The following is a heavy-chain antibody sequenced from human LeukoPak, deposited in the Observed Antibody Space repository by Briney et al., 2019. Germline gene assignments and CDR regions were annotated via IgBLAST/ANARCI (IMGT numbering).Heavy chain of an antibody. CDR2: INWNGGST. J-gene: IGHJ6*02. V-gene: IGHV3-20*04. Sequence: GGSLRLSCAASGFTVSSNYMSWVRQAPGKGLEWVSGINWNGGSTGYADSVKGRFTISRDNAKNSLYLQMNSLRAEDTALYYCARDPGYYDSSGYLYYYYGMDVWGQGTTVTVSS. D-gene: IGHD3-22*01. CDR3: ARDPGYYDSSGYLYYYYGMDV. CDR1: GFTVSSNY.